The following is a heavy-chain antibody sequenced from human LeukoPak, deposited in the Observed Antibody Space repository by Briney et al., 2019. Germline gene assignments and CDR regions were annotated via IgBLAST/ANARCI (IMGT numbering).Heavy chain of an antibody. CDR3: ARANTYYDFWSGYSPGAFDI. D-gene: IGHD3-3*01. CDR1: GGTFSSYA. Sequence: SVKVSCKASGGTFSSYAISWVRQAPGQGLEWMGGIIPIFGTANYAQRFQGRVTITTDESTSTAHMELSSLRSEDTAVYYCARANTYYDFWSGYSPGAFDIWGQGTMVTVSS. J-gene: IGHJ3*02. V-gene: IGHV1-69*05. CDR2: IIPIFGTA.